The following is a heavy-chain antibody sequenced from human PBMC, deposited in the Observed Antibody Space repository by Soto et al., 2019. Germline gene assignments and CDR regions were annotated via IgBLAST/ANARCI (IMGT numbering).Heavy chain of an antibody. J-gene: IGHJ4*02. D-gene: IGHD6-19*01. CDR1: GFTFSSYG. V-gene: IGHV3-30*18. Sequence: QVQLVEPGGGVVQPGRSLRLSCAASGFTFSSYGMHWVRQAPGKGLEWVAVISYDGSNKYYSDSVKGRFTISRDNSKNTLYLQMTSLRAEDTAVYYCAKDRISYSSGWYGSGLDYWGQGTLVTVSS. CDR3: AKDRISYSSGWYGSGLDY. CDR2: ISYDGSNK.